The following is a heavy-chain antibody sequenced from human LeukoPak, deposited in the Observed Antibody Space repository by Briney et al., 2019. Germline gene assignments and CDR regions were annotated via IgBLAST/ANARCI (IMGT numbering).Heavy chain of an antibody. CDR2: INHSGRT. CDR1: GGSFSGYY. V-gene: IGHV4-34*01. J-gene: IGHJ4*02. D-gene: IGHD3-3*01. Sequence: SETLSLTCAVYGGSFSGYYWSWLRQPPGKGLEWIGEINHSGRTNYNPSLKSRVTISVDTSKNQFSLKLSSVTAADTAVYYCARGRAWYYDFWSGYSRGYYFDYWGQGTLVTVSS. CDR3: ARGRAWYYDFWSGYSRGYYFDY.